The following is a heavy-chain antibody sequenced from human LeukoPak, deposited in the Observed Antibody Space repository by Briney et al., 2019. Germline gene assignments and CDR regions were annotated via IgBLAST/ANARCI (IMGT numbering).Heavy chain of an antibody. CDR2: INHSGST. D-gene: IGHD1-26*01. CDR1: GGSFSGYY. Sequence: SETLSLTCAVYGGSFSGYYWSWIRQPPGKGLEWIGEINHSGSTNYNPSLKSRVTISVDTSKNQFSLKLSSVTAADTAVYYCARAPSGATNDAFDIWGQGTMVTVSS. V-gene: IGHV4-34*01. J-gene: IGHJ3*02. CDR3: ARAPSGATNDAFDI.